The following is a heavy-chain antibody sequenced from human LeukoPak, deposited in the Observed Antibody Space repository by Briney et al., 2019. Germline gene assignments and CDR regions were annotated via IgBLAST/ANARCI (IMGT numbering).Heavy chain of an antibody. D-gene: IGHD3-16*02. J-gene: IGHJ4*02. CDR1: GGSISRGSYY. CDR3: ARYDVWGSYRAFDY. Sequence: SETLSLTCTVSGGSISRGSYYWSWIRQPAGKGLEWIGRIYTSGSTNYNPSLKSRVTISADTSKNQFSLKLSSVTAADTAVYYCARYDVWGSYRAFDYWGQGTLVTVSS. CDR2: IYTSGST. V-gene: IGHV4-61*02.